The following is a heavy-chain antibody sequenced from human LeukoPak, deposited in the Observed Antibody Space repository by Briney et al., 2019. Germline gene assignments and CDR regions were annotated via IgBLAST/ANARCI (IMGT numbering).Heavy chain of an antibody. CDR3: ARGAFTYYYDSSGYYPRYYFDY. Sequence: SETLSLTCAVYGGSFSGYYWSWIRQPPGKGLEWIGEINHSGSTNYNPSLKSRVTISVDTPKNQFSLKLSSVTAADTAVYYCARGAFTYYYDSSGYYPRYYFDYWGQGTLVTVSS. J-gene: IGHJ4*02. CDR1: GGSFSGYY. CDR2: INHSGST. D-gene: IGHD3-22*01. V-gene: IGHV4-34*01.